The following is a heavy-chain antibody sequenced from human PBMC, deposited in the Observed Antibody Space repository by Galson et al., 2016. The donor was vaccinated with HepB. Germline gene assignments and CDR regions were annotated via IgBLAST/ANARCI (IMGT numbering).Heavy chain of an antibody. Sequence: SVKVSCKASGYTFTNFAVHWVRQAPGQGLEWMGWINAGNGDTIYSQRFRDRVTITRDTFPSTAYMELSGLRSGDTAVYYCARVPRPYYYDSSGPFDYWGQGTLVTVSS. CDR1: GYTFTNFA. V-gene: IGHV1-3*01. D-gene: IGHD3-22*01. CDR3: ARVPRPYYYDSSGPFDY. J-gene: IGHJ4*02. CDR2: INAGNGDT.